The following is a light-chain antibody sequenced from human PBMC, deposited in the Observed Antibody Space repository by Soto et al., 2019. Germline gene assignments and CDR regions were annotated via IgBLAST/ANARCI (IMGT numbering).Light chain of an antibody. CDR3: QQASSFPLT. CDR2: TGS. J-gene: IGKJ4*02. Sequence: DIKMTQSPSSVSASVGDRVSITCRASQGISSWLAWYQQKPGRAPKLLIYTGSSLQSGVPSRFSGTGSGTDFTLIISSLQTEDVATYYCQQASSFPLTFGGVTKVEIK. CDR1: QGISSW. V-gene: IGKV1-12*01.